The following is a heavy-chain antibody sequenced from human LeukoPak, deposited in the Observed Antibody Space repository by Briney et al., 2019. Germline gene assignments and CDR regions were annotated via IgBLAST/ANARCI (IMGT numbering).Heavy chain of an antibody. Sequence: GASVKVSCKASGYTFTSYGISWVRQAPGQGLEWMGWINPNSGGTNYAQKFQGRVTMTRDTSISTAYMELSRLRSDDTAVYYCASPLYVSSGYVDLLPGSDAFDIWGQGTMVTVSS. D-gene: IGHD3-22*01. V-gene: IGHV1-2*02. CDR2: INPNSGGT. J-gene: IGHJ3*02. CDR3: ASPLYVSSGYVDLLPGSDAFDI. CDR1: GYTFTSYG.